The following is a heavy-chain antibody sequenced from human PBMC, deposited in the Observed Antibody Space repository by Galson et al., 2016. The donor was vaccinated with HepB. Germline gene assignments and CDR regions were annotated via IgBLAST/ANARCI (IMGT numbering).Heavy chain of an antibody. Sequence: SLRLSCAASGFTFSSYWMHWVRQTPGKGLVWVSRMNSDGIRTSHADSVAGRFTISRDNAKNTLYLQMNSLRVEVTAVYFCARGGYSDTWYDYYGMDVWGQGTTVTVSS. D-gene: IGHD1-26*01. CDR3: ARGGYSDTWYDYYGMDV. V-gene: IGHV3-74*01. CDR1: GFTFSSYW. J-gene: IGHJ6*02. CDR2: MNSDGIRT.